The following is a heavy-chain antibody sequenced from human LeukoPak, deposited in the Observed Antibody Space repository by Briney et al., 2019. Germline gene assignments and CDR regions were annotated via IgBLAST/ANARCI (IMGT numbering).Heavy chain of an antibody. D-gene: IGHD1-26*01. CDR1: GFTFYGFG. CDR2: INWNGGST. Sequence: GGAPRLSCAASGFTFYGFGMSWVRPTPRKGLEGVSCINWNGGSTGYADSVKGRFTISRDNAKNSLYLQMNSLRAEDTALYYCARDRKAWSGSLYYYYYMDVWGKGTTVTVSS. V-gene: IGHV3-20*04. J-gene: IGHJ6*03. CDR3: ARDRKAWSGSLYYYYYMDV.